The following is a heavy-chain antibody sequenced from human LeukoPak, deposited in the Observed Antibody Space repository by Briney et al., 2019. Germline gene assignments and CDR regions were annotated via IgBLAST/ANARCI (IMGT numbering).Heavy chain of an antibody. CDR1: GGTFSSYA. CDR3: AGLTGYPGYYFDY. J-gene: IGHJ4*02. Sequence: GASVKVSCKASGGTFSSYAISWVRQAPGQGLEWMGRIIPILGIANYAQKFQGRVTITADKSTSTAYMELSSLRSEDTAVYYCAGLTGYPGYYFDYWGQGTLVTVSS. V-gene: IGHV1-69*04. CDR2: IIPILGIA. D-gene: IGHD3-9*01.